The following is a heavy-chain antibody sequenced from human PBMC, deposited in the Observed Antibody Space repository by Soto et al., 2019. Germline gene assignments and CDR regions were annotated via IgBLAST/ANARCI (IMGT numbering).Heavy chain of an antibody. J-gene: IGHJ3*02. Sequence: QVQLVESGGGVVQPGRSLRLSCAASGFTFSSYGMHWVRQAPGKGLEWVAVIWYDGSNKYYADSVKGRFTISRDNSKNTLYLQVNSLGAEDTAVYYWARDALLIWGQGTMVTVSS. CDR1: GFTFSSYG. V-gene: IGHV3-33*01. CDR2: IWYDGSNK. CDR3: ARDALLI.